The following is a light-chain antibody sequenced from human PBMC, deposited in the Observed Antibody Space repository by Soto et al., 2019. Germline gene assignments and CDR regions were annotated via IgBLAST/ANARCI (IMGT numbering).Light chain of an antibody. CDR3: SSYAGSYTFYV. CDR2: DVS. Sequence: QSALTQPRSVSGSPGQSVTISCTGTSSDVGGYNYVSWYQQHPGKAPKLMIYDVSKRPSGVPDRFSGSKSGNTASLTISGLQAEDEADYNCSSYAGSYTFYVFGTGTKLTVL. V-gene: IGLV2-11*01. J-gene: IGLJ1*01. CDR1: SSDVGGYNY.